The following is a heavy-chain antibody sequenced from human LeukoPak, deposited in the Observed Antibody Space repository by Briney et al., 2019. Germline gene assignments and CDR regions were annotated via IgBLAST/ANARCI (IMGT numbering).Heavy chain of an antibody. J-gene: IGHJ4*02. V-gene: IGHV3-64*01. Sequence: GGSLRLSCAASGFTFSSYAMHWVRQAPGKGLEYVSAISSNGGSTYYANSVKGRFTISRDNSKNTLYLQMGSLRAEDMAVYYCAREGDGYNYDYWGQGTLVTVSS. D-gene: IGHD5-24*01. CDR2: ISSNGGST. CDR1: GFTFSSYA. CDR3: AREGDGYNYDY.